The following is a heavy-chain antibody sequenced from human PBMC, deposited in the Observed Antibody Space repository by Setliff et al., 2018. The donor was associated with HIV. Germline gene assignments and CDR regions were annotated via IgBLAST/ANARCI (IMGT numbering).Heavy chain of an antibody. J-gene: IGHJ4*02. D-gene: IGHD2-21*01. CDR2: IIPILGIA. Sequence: SVKVSCKASGGTFSSYAISWVRQAPGQGLEWMGGIIPILGIANYAQKFQDRVTMTTDTSTRTVYMELRRLTSDDTALYYCTRGGIYCGNDGCHRYFFDFWGQGTLVTVSS. V-gene: IGHV1-69*10. CDR1: GGTFSSYA. CDR3: TRGGIYCGNDGCHRYFFDF.